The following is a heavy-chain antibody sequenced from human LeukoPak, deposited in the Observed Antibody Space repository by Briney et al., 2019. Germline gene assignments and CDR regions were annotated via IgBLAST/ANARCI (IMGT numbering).Heavy chain of an antibody. J-gene: IGHJ3*02. Sequence: SQTLSLTCTVSGGSISSGGYYLSWIRQHPGKGLEWIGYIYYSGSTYYNPSLKSRVTISVDTSKNQFSLKLSSVTAADTAVYYCARVGSGYRDAFDIWGQGTMVTVSS. V-gene: IGHV4-31*03. CDR3: ARVGSGYRDAFDI. D-gene: IGHD3-22*01. CDR2: IYYSGST. CDR1: GGSISSGGYY.